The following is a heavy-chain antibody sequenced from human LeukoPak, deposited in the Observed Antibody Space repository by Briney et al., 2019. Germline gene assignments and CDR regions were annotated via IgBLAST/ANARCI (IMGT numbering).Heavy chain of an antibody. CDR3: TYKWSLNAFDI. CDR1: GFTFSNAW. Sequence: GGSLRLSCAASGFTFSNAWMSWVRQAPGKGLEWVGRIKSKTDGGTTDYAAPGKGRFTISRDDTKNTLDLQMNSLKTEDTAVYYCTYKWSLNAFDICGQGTMVSVSS. CDR2: IKSKTDGGTT. V-gene: IGHV3-15*01. D-gene: IGHD1-1*01. J-gene: IGHJ3*02.